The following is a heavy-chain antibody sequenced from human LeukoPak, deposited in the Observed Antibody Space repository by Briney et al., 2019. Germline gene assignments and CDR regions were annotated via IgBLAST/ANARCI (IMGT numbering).Heavy chain of an antibody. CDR3: AREATGTGDSSGYYPQDAFDI. CDR2: IYYSGST. V-gene: IGHV4-59*01. CDR1: GGSISSYY. D-gene: IGHD3-22*01. Sequence: SETLSLICTVSGGSISSYYWSWIRQPPGKGLEWIGYIYYSGSTNYNPSLKSRVTISVDTSKNQFSLKLSSVTAADTAVYYCAREATGTGDSSGYYPQDAFDIWGQGTMVTVSS. J-gene: IGHJ3*02.